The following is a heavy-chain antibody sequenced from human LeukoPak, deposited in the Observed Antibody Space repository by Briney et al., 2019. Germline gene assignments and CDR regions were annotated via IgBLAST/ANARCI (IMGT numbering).Heavy chain of an antibody. CDR1: GSNFVDYW. J-gene: IGHJ4*02. CDR3: ARQDLGDYGRNYFQS. Sequence: GGALKISCKGSGSNFVDYWIGWVRQAPGRGLEWVAGIFPGECETTYSPSFQGRVTISADTSTSTAYLKWSSLKASDTAIYYCARQDLGDYGRNYFQSWGQGTLVIVSS. CDR2: IFPGECET. D-gene: IGHD4-17*01. V-gene: IGHV5-51*01.